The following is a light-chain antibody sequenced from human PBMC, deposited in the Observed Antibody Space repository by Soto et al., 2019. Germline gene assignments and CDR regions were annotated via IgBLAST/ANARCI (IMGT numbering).Light chain of an antibody. Sequence: YVLTQPPSVSGCPGQTANITCSGAKLGDKYAPRYPQKPGQSPVLVIYRHNKRPSGIPERFPGSNSGNTATLTISGTQPMDEADYSCQTWDSNTDVFATGTKVTVL. J-gene: IGLJ1*01. CDR1: KLGDKY. CDR3: QTWDSNTDV. CDR2: RHN. V-gene: IGLV3-1*01.